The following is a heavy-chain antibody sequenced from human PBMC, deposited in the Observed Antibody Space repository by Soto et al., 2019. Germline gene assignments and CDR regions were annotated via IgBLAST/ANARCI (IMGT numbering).Heavy chain of an antibody. V-gene: IGHV3-30*18. CDR1: GLTFSDYG. Sequence: GGSLRLACEVSGLTFSDYGFRWVRQAPGKGLDWVAAISYDGSFVYYADSVRGRFTISRDNSRSTLDLQMNTLRHEDTAVYYCAKERGRNRNFAMDVWGQGTSVTVSS. J-gene: IGHJ6*02. D-gene: IGHD1-1*01. CDR2: ISYDGSFV. CDR3: AKERGRNRNFAMDV.